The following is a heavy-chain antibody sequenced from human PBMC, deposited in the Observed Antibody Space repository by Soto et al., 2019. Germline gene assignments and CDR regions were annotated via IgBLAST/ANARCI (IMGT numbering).Heavy chain of an antibody. J-gene: IGHJ4*02. D-gene: IGHD6-25*01. V-gene: IGHV1-18*01. CDR3: ARGGQRLKGVNYFDY. CDR2: ISAYNGNT. Sequence: QVQLVQSGAEVKKPGASVKVSCKASGYTFTSYGISWVRQAPGQGLEWMGWISAYNGNTNYAQKLQGRVTMXXDXSXXTAYMELRSLRSDDTAVYYCARGGQRLKGVNYFDYWGQGTLVTVSS. CDR1: GYTFTSYG.